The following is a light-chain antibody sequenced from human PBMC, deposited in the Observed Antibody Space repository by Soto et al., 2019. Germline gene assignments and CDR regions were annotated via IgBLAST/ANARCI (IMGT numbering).Light chain of an antibody. J-gene: IGKJ5*01. CDR3: QEYNTWPRIT. CDR1: PSVNSN. V-gene: IGKV3-15*01. Sequence: TVMTQSPATLSVSPGERATLSCRASPSVNSNLAWYQQTLGQAPRVLIFGASTRATGIPARFSGSGSGTEFSLTINSLQSEDFAVYYCQEYNTWPRITFGQGTRLEI. CDR2: GAS.